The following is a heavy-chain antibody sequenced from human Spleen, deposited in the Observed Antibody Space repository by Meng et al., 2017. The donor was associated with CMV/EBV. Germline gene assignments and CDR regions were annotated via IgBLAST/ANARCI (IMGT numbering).Heavy chain of an antibody. V-gene: IGHV4-39*07. Sequence: LSLTCTVSGGSISSSSYYWGWIRQPPGKGLEWIGSIYYNGNTYYNPSLKSRITISIDTSKNQFSLKVNSVTAADTAVYYCAREGGASWFDYWGQGTLVTVSS. D-gene: IGHD3-16*01. J-gene: IGHJ4*02. CDR2: IYYNGNT. CDR1: GGSISSSSYY. CDR3: AREGGASWFDY.